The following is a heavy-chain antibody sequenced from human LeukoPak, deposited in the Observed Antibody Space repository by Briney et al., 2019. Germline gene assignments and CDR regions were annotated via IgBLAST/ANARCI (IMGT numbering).Heavy chain of an antibody. D-gene: IGHD2-8*01. CDR2: INHSGST. CDR1: GGSFSGYY. Sequence: SETLSLTCAVYGGSFSGYYWSWIRQPPGKGLEWIGEINHSGSTNYNPSLKSRVTISVDTSKNQFSLKLSSVTAAETAVYYCARSPLYPYWFDSWGQGTLVTVSS. V-gene: IGHV4-34*01. CDR3: ARSPLYPYWFDS. J-gene: IGHJ5*01.